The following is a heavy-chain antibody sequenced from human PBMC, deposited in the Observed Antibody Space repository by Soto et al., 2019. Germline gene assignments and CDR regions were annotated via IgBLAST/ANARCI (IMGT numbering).Heavy chain of an antibody. J-gene: IGHJ4*02. D-gene: IGHD4-4*01. Sequence: EVQLLGSGGCLVQPGGSLRLSCVGSGFPFSTYWMNWVRQAPGKGLEWVANINPDGNVGTYVDSVRGRFTTSRDNAKNSLYLQMNSLRADDTAVYFCAGWGGQDYNYWGQGIMVTVSS. CDR2: INPDGNVG. CDR1: GFPFSTYW. V-gene: IGHV3-7*03. CDR3: AGWGGQDYNY.